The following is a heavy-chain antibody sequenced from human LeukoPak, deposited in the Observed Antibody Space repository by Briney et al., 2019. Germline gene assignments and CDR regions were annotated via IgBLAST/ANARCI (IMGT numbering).Heavy chain of an antibody. J-gene: IGHJ6*03. CDR1: GGSFSGYY. Sequence: SSETLSLTCAVYGGSFSGYYWSWIRQPPGKGLEWIGEINHSGSTNYNPSLKSRVTISVDTSKNQFSLKLSSVTAADTAVYYCARRTYMDVWGKGTTVTISS. V-gene: IGHV4-34*01. CDR2: INHSGST. CDR3: ARRTYMDV.